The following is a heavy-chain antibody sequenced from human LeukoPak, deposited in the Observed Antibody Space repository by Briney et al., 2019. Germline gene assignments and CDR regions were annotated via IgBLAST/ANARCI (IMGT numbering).Heavy chain of an antibody. D-gene: IGHD5-24*01. CDR3: ARVEMASDFDY. J-gene: IGHJ4*02. Sequence: ASLKVSCKASGYTFTGYYMHWVRQAPGQGLEWMGWISAYNGNTNYAQKLQGRVTTTTDTSTSTAYMELRSLRSDDTAVYYCARVEMASDFDYWGQGTLVTVSS. CDR2: ISAYNGNT. CDR1: GYTFTGYY. V-gene: IGHV1-18*04.